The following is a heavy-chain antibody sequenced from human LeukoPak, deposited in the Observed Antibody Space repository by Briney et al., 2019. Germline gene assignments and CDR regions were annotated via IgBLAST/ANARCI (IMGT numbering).Heavy chain of an antibody. CDR3: AVGLYGGNRY. CDR2: INHSGST. V-gene: IGHV4-34*01. Sequence: SETLSLTCAVYGGSFSGYYWSWIRQPPGKGLEWIGEINHSGSTNYNPSLKSRVTISVDTSKNQFSLKLSSVTAADTAVYYCAVGLYGGNRYWGQGTLVTVPS. J-gene: IGHJ4*02. D-gene: IGHD4-23*01. CDR1: GGSFSGYY.